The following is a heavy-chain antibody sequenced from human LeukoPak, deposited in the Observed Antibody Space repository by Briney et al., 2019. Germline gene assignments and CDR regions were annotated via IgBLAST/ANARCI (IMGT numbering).Heavy chain of an antibody. CDR3: ARSGIGATEIDY. CDR1: GFTFSDYF. J-gene: IGHJ4*02. CDR2: ISGRGNYV. V-gene: IGHV3-11*06. Sequence: GGSLRLSCAASGFTFSDYFMSRVRQAPGKGLEWLSYISGRGNYVDYAESLKGRITISRDNAKNSLYLRMNSLRAEDTAVYYCARSGIGATEIDYWGQGTLVTVSS. D-gene: IGHD6-13*01.